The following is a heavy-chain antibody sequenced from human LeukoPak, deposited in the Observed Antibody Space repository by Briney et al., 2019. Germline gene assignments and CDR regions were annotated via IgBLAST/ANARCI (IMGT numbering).Heavy chain of an antibody. CDR1: GFTFSSYW. Sequence: GGSLRLSCVASGFTFSSYWMHWVRQAPGKGLVWVSRINADGTSTTYADSVKGRFTISRDNAKNTLYLQMNSLRAEDTAVYYCTRRTSVLPFDYWGQGTLVTVSS. CDR3: TRRTSVLPFDY. CDR2: INADGTST. V-gene: IGHV3-74*01. D-gene: IGHD2-8*01. J-gene: IGHJ4*02.